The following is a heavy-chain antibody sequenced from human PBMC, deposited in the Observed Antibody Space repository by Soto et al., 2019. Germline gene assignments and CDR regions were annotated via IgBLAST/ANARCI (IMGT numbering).Heavy chain of an antibody. V-gene: IGHV3-30*18. Sequence: QVQLVESGGGVVQPGRSLRLSCAASGFTFSSYGMHWVRQAPGKGLEWVAAISYDGSNKYYADSVKGRFTISRDNSKNTLYLQMNSLRAEDTAVSDCAKDIGQWVAVAGRGPYWGQGTLVTVSS. CDR1: GFTFSSYG. D-gene: IGHD6-19*01. CDR3: AKDIGQWVAVAGRGPY. CDR2: ISYDGSNK. J-gene: IGHJ4*02.